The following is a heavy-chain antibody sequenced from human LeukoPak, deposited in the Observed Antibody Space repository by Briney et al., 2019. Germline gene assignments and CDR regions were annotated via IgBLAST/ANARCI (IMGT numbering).Heavy chain of an antibody. Sequence: SETLSLTCTVSGGSISSSSYYWGWIRQPPGKGLEWIGSIYYSGSTYYNPSLKSRVTISVDTSKNQFSLKLSSVTAADTAVYYCARRADSSGYYSLDYWGQGTLVTVSS. CDR3: ARRADSSGYYSLDY. V-gene: IGHV4-39*01. CDR2: IYYSGST. D-gene: IGHD3-22*01. CDR1: GGSISSSSYY. J-gene: IGHJ4*02.